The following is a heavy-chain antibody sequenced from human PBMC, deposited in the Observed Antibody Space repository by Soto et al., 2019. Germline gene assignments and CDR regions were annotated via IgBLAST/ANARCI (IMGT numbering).Heavy chain of an antibody. D-gene: IGHD3-10*01. Sequence: QVQLVQSGAEVKKPGASVKVSCKASGYTFTSYYMHWVRQAPGQGLEWMGIINPSGGSTSYAQKFKGRVTMTRDTSTSTVYMELSSLRSEDTAVYYCARTMVRGDGFDYWGQGTLVTVSS. CDR2: INPSGGST. CDR3: ARTMVRGDGFDY. V-gene: IGHV1-46*03. J-gene: IGHJ4*02. CDR1: GYTFTSYY.